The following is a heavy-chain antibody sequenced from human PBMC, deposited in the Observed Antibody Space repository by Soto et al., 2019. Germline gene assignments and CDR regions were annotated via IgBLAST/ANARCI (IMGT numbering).Heavy chain of an antibody. Sequence: QVQLVQSGAEVKKPGASVKVSCKASGYTFTDYYLHWVRQAPGQGLEWMAWISPNTGGTDYAQTFQGRVTLTRDTSVTTAYRELSSLRSDDTAVYYCARGRRLGDDSSFGGYWGQGTLFTVSS. CDR2: ISPNTGGT. J-gene: IGHJ4*02. CDR3: ARGRRLGDDSSFGGY. D-gene: IGHD4-4*01. CDR1: GYTFTDYY. V-gene: IGHV1-2*02.